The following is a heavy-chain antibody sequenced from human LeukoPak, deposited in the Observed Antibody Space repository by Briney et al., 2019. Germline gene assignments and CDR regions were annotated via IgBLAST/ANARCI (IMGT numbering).Heavy chain of an antibody. J-gene: IGHJ4*02. CDR2: MNPDTGDT. CDR3: TRGSLSGSSRDY. D-gene: IGHD1-26*01. V-gene: IGHV1-8*01. CDR1: GYTFTGYD. Sequence: ASVRVSYKASGYTFTGYDINWVRQATGQGLEWMGWMNPDTGDTGYAQKFQGRVTMTRNTSIDTAYMELSGLRSEDSAVYYCTRGSLSGSSRDYRRQGTLVTVSS.